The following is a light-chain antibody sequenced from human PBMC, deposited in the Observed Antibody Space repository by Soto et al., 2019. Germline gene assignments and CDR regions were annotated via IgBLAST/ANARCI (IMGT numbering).Light chain of an antibody. J-gene: IGKJ1*01. CDR3: QQYNSYLGT. Sequence: DIQMTQSPSTLSASVGDRVTITCRASQSISSWLAWYQQKPGKAPKLLIYKASSLESGVPSRFSRSGSGTEFTLTISSLQPDDFANYYCQQYNSYLGTFGQGTKVEIK. CDR2: KAS. CDR1: QSISSW. V-gene: IGKV1-5*03.